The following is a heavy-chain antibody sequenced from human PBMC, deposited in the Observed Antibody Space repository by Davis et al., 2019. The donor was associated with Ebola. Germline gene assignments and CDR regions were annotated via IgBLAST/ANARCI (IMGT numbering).Heavy chain of an antibody. CDR1: GGTFSSYA. CDR2: IIPIFGTA. D-gene: IGHD5-18*01. J-gene: IGHJ3*02. CDR3: ARDMSYGGEDAFDI. Sequence: SVKVSCKASGGTFSSYAISWVRQAPGQGLEWMGGIIPIFGTANYAQKFQGRVTMTRDTSTSTVYMELSSLRSEDTAVYYCARDMSYGGEDAFDIWGQGTMVTVSS. V-gene: IGHV1-69*05.